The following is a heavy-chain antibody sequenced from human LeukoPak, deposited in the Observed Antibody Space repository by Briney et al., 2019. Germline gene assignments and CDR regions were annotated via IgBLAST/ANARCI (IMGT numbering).Heavy chain of an antibody. D-gene: IGHD4-17*01. CDR1: GFTFSSYS. V-gene: IGHV3-48*02. CDR3: ASSYGDYRYYFDY. J-gene: IGHJ4*02. CDR2: ISSSSSTI. Sequence: GGSLRLSCAASGFTFSSYSMNGVRQAPGKGLEWVSSISSSSSTIYYADSVKGRFTISRDNAKNSLYLQMNSLRDEDTAVYYCASSYGDYRYYFDYWGQGTLVTVSS.